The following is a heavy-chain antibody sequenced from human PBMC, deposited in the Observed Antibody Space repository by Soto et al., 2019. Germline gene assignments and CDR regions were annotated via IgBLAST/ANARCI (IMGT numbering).Heavy chain of an antibody. Sequence: QVQLQQWGAGLLKPSETLSLTCAVYGGSFSGYYWSWIRQPPGKGLEWIGEINHSGSTNYNPSLKSRVPISVDTSKNQFSLKLSSVTAADTAMYYCARSLMISFGGVGYWGQGTLVTVSS. J-gene: IGHJ4*02. D-gene: IGHD3-16*01. CDR3: ARSLMISFGGVGY. V-gene: IGHV4-34*01. CDR2: INHSGST. CDR1: GGSFSGYY.